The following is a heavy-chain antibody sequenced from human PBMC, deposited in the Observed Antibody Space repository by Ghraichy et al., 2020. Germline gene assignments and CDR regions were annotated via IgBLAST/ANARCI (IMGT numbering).Heavy chain of an antibody. CDR1: GGTFSSYA. J-gene: IGHJ4*02. Sequence: SVKVSCKASGGTFSSYAISWVRQAPGQGLEWMGGIIPIFGTANYAQKFQGRVTITADESTSTAYMELSSLRSEDTAVYYCATMIVVVNTTAGPPPGFDYWGQGTLVTVSS. CDR3: ATMIVVVNTTAGPPPGFDY. D-gene: IGHD3-22*01. CDR2: IIPIFGTA. V-gene: IGHV1-69*13.